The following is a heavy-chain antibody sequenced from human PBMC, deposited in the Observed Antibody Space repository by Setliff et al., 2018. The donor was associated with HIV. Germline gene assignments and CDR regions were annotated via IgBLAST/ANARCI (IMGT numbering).Heavy chain of an antibody. V-gene: IGHV1-69*10. D-gene: IGHD1-26*01. CDR2: LTPVIGIA. J-gene: IGHJ4*02. CDR3: ARVLHSPGPFDH. Sequence: SVKVSCKASGGMFSNYAINWVRQAPGQGLEWMGGLTPVIGIAVYAQKFQGRVTLTADTSTSTAYMDLSSLKSDDTAFYYCARVLHSPGPFDHWGQGSLVTVSS. CDR1: GGMFSNYA.